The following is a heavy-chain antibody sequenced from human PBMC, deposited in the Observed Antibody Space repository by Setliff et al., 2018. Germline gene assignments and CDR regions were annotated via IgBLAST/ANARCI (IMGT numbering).Heavy chain of an antibody. D-gene: IGHD3-3*01. CDR1: GFSFSSYA. CDR2: IIGSGIST. J-gene: IGHJ4*01. CDR3: AKSPHDFWSGRALFDY. Sequence: GESLTISCAASGFSFSSYAMSWVRQAPGKGLEWVSTIIGSGISTYYADSVQGRVTISRDNHKNTLHLQMNSLRVEDTAIYYCAKSPHDFWSGRALFDYWGQGMLVTVSS. V-gene: IGHV3-23*01.